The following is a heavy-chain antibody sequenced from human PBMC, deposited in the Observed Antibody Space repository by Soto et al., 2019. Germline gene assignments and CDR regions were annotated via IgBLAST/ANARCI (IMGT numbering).Heavy chain of an antibody. D-gene: IGHD4-17*01. V-gene: IGHV3-23*01. CDR3: AKATVTDQGIFDY. Sequence: EVQLLESGGGLVQPGGSLRLSCAASGFTFSSYAISWVRQAPGKGLVWVSAISGSGGSTYYADSVKGRFTLSRDNSKNTLYLQMNSLRAEDTSVYYCAKATVTDQGIFDYWGQGTLVTVSS. CDR1: GFTFSSYA. J-gene: IGHJ4*02. CDR2: ISGSGGST.